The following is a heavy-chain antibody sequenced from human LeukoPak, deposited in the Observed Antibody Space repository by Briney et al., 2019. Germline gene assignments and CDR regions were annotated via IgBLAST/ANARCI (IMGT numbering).Heavy chain of an antibody. CDR1: GYTLTELS. Sequence: ASVKVSCKVSGYTLTELSMHWVRQAPGKGLEWMGGFDPEDGETIYAQKFQGRVTMTEDTSTDTAYMELSSLRSEDTAVYYCVTEALNVNYYDSSGFDYWGQGTLVTVSS. D-gene: IGHD3-22*01. J-gene: IGHJ4*02. V-gene: IGHV1-24*01. CDR2: FDPEDGET. CDR3: VTEALNVNYYDSSGFDY.